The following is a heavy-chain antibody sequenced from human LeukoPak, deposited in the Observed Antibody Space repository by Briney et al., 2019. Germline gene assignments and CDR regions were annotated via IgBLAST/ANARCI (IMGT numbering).Heavy chain of an antibody. J-gene: IGHJ5*01. CDR1: GFTFSHYG. V-gene: IGHV3-33*06. D-gene: IGHD4-11*01. CDR2: IWSDGTNQ. Sequence: GGSLRLSCAAAGFTFSHYGMHWVRQAPGKGLEWVAVIWSDGTNQYYADSVKGRFTISRDGSGNTVYLQMNSLRPEDTGVYYCAKDAQRGFNYSNSLESWGQGTPVTVST. CDR3: AKDAQRGFNYSNSLES.